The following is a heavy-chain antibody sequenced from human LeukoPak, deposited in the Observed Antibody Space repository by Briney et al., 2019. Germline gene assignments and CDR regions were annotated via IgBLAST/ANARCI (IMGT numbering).Heavy chain of an antibody. CDR1: GGSIGSSSYY. D-gene: IGHD4-17*01. J-gene: IGHJ5*02. CDR2: IYYSGST. Sequence: SETLSLTCTVSGGSIGSSSYYWGWIRQPPGKGLEWIGSIYYSGSTYYNPSLKSRVTISVDTSKNQFSLKLSSVTAADTAVYYCARDIRLTTATGWFDPWGQGTLVTVSS. V-gene: IGHV4-39*07. CDR3: ARDIRLTTATGWFDP.